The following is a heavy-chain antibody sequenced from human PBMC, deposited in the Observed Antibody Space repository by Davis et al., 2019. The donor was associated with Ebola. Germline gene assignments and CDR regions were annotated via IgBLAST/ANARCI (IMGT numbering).Heavy chain of an antibody. J-gene: IGHJ3*02. Sequence: GESLKISCAASGFTFSDYYMSWIRQAPGKGLEWVSYISSSSSYTNYADSVKGRFTISRDNAKNSLYLQMNSLRAEDTAVYYCARASQEVGAFDIWGQGTMVTVSS. CDR2: ISSSSSYT. CDR3: ARASQEVGAFDI. CDR1: GFTFSDYY. V-gene: IGHV3-11*06.